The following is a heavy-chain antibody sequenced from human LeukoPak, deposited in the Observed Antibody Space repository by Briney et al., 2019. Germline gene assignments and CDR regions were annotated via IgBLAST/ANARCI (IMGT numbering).Heavy chain of an antibody. CDR2: INGGGDTT. CDR1: GFTFSRYA. Sequence: PGGSLRLSCAASGFTFSRYAMTWIRQAPGKGLEWVSSINGGGDTTYYADSVKGRFTTSRDNSKNTLFLQVNSLRAEDAAVYYCVRNGDDIGHCSINSCYKNNWFDPWGQGTLVTVSS. CDR3: VRNGDDIGHCSINSCYKNNWFDP. J-gene: IGHJ5*02. V-gene: IGHV3-23*01. D-gene: IGHD2-2*02.